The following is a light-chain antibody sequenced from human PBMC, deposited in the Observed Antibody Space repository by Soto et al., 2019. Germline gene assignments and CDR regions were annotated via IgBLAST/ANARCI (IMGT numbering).Light chain of an antibody. CDR2: GAS. CDR3: QQYFEWPPMT. CDR1: QTISSN. Sequence: DIVMTQSPATLSVSPGERATLSCRASQTISSNLAWYQQKPGQTPRLLIYGASTRAAGIPARFSGSGSGTDFTLTITSLQSEDSAIYYCQQYFEWPPMTFGQGTKVEI. J-gene: IGKJ1*01. V-gene: IGKV3-15*01.